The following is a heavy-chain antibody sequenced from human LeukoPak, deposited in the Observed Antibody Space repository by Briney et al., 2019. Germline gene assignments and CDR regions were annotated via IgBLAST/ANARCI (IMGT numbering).Heavy chain of an antibody. CDR1: GYTFAGYY. Sequence: ASVKVSCKASGYTFAGYYVHWVRQAPGKGLEWMGGFDPEDGETIYAQKFQGRVTMTEDTSTDTAYMELSSLRSEDTAVYYCATVSSTLFDYWGQGTLVTVSS. CDR2: FDPEDGET. V-gene: IGHV1-24*01. J-gene: IGHJ4*02. CDR3: ATVSSTLFDY. D-gene: IGHD5/OR15-5a*01.